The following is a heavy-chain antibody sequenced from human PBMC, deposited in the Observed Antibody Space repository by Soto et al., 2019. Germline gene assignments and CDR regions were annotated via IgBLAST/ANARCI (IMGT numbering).Heavy chain of an antibody. CDR1: GFSLSTGVG. J-gene: IGHJ4*02. V-gene: IGHV2-5*02. Sequence: SGPTLVNPTQTLTLTCTFSGFSLSTGVGVGWIRQPPGKALEWLAVIFWDNDKRYSPSLRSRLTITKVASKDQVVLTMTDMDPVDTGTYSCARLYYFDSSGYLRPFDSWGQGTLVTVSS. CDR2: IFWDNDK. D-gene: IGHD3-22*01. CDR3: ARLYYFDSSGYLRPFDS.